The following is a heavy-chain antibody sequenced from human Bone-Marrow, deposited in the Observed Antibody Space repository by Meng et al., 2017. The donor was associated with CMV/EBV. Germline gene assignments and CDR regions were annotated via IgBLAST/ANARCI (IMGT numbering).Heavy chain of an antibody. J-gene: IGHJ6*02. D-gene: IGHD3-3*01. CDR2: INSDGSST. V-gene: IGHV3-74*01. CDR1: GFTFSSYW. Sequence: GESLKISCAASGFTFSSYWMHWVRQAPGKGLVWVSRINSDGSSTSYADSVTGRFTISRDNAKNTLYLQMNSLRAEDTAVYYCARDISARYDFWSGYFGIDYYYGMTVWARGTAATFPS. CDR3: ARDISARYDFWSGYFGIDYYYGMTV.